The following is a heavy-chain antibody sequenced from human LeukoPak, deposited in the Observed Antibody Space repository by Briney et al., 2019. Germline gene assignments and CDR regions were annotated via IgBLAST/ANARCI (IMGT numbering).Heavy chain of an antibody. J-gene: IGHJ4*02. CDR3: ARHRLRYFDWLSGDFDY. D-gene: IGHD3-9*01. Sequence: SETLSLTCTVSGGSISSSSYYWGWIRQPPGKGLEWIGSIYYSGSTYYNPSLKSRVTISVDTSKNQFSLKLSSVTAADTAVYYRARHRLRYFDWLSGDFDYWGQGTLVTVSS. CDR1: GGSISSSSYY. CDR2: IYYSGST. V-gene: IGHV4-39*01.